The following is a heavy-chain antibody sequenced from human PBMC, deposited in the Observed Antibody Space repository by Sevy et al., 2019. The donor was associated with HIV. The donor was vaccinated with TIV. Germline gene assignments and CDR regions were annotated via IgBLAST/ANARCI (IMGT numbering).Heavy chain of an antibody. J-gene: IGHJ4*02. D-gene: IGHD4-17*01. CDR3: AREIPPSATTVAHFDY. V-gene: IGHV3-48*03. CDR1: GFTFSSYE. CDR2: ISNSGSDI. Sequence: GGSLRLSCVASGFTFSSYEMNWVRQAPGKGLEWVSYISNSGSDIHYSDSLRGRFTISRDNAKNSLFLQMNSLRAEDTAVYYCAREIPPSATTVAHFDYWGQGTLVTVSS.